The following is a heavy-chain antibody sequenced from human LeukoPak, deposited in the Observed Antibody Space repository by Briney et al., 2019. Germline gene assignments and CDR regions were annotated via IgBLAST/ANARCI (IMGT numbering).Heavy chain of an antibody. CDR3: ATIPSPAMVRGSEAFDY. D-gene: IGHD3-10*01. Sequence: PSQTLSLICTVSGGSISSGGYYWSWIRQHPGKGLEWIGYIYYSGSTYYNPSLKSRVTISVDTSKNQFSLKLSSVTAADTAVYYCATIPSPAMVRGSEAFDYWGQGTLVTVSS. CDR2: IYYSGST. CDR1: GGSISSGGYY. V-gene: IGHV4-31*03. J-gene: IGHJ4*02.